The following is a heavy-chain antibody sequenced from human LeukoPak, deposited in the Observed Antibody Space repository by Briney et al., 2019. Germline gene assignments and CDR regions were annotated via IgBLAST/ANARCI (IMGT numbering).Heavy chain of an antibody. J-gene: IGHJ6*03. V-gene: IGHV1-69*05. Sequence: SVKVSCKASGGTFSSYAISWVRQAPGQGLEWMGGIIPIFGTANYAQKFQGRVTITTDESTSTAYTELSSLRSEDTAVYYCARASPDYGSGSYTKYYYYYYMDVWGKGTTVTVS. D-gene: IGHD3-10*01. CDR3: ARASPDYGSGSYTKYYYYYYMDV. CDR1: GGTFSSYA. CDR2: IIPIFGTA.